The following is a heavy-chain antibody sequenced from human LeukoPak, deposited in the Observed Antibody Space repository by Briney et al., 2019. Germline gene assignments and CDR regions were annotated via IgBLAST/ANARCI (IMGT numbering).Heavy chain of an antibody. V-gene: IGHV3-23*01. J-gene: IGHJ5*02. Sequence: GGSLRLSCAASGFTFSSYAMSWVRQAPGKGLEWVSAISGSGGSTYYADSVKGRSTISRDNSKNTLYLQMNSLRAEDTAVYYCAKVGTVNWLPLNWFDPWGQGALVTVSS. CDR1: GFTFSSYA. CDR2: ISGSGGST. CDR3: AKVGTVNWLPLNWFDP. D-gene: IGHD3-9*01.